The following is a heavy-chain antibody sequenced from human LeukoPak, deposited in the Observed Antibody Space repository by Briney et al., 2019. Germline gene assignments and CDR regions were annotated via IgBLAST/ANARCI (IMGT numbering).Heavy chain of an antibody. CDR1: GFTFSSYA. CDR2: ISGSGGST. Sequence: GGSLRLSCAASGFTFSSYAMSWVRQAPGKGLEWVSAISGSGGSTYYADSVKGRFTISRDNSKNTLYLQMNSLRAEDTAVYYCVKGLSSTPSNDAFDIWGQGTMVTVSS. J-gene: IGHJ3*02. D-gene: IGHD6-13*01. CDR3: VKGLSSTPSNDAFDI. V-gene: IGHV3-23*01.